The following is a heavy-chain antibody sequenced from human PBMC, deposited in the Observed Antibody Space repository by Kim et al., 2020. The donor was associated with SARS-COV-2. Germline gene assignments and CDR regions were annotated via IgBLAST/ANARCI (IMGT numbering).Heavy chain of an antibody. CDR2: IYHSGST. CDR1: GYSISSGYY. J-gene: IGHJ5*02. V-gene: IGHV4-38-2*02. CDR3: ARDSYSRSSNNWFDP. Sequence: SETLSLTCTVSGYSISSGYYWGWIRQPPGKGLEWIGSIYHSGSTYYNPSLKSRVTISVDTSKNQFSLKLSSVTAADTAVYYCARDSYSRSSNNWFDPWG. D-gene: IGHD6-6*01.